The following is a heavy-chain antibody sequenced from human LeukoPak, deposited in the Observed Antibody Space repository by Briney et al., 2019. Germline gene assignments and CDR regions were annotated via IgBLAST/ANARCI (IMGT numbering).Heavy chain of an antibody. V-gene: IGHV1-46*01. D-gene: IGHD3-10*01. J-gene: IGHJ6*02. CDR3: ARDYYYGSGSYHRKYGMDV. CDR2: INPSGGST. CDR1: GYTFTSYY. Sequence: GAPVKVSCKASGYTFTSYYMHWVRQAPGQGLEWMGIINPSGGSTSYAQKFQGRVTMTRDTSTSTVYMELSSLRSEDTAVYYCARDYYYGSGSYHRKYGMDVWGQGTTVTVSS.